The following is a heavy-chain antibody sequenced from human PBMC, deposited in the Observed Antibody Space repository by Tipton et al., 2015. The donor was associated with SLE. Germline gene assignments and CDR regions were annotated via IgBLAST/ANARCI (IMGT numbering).Heavy chain of an antibody. Sequence: QVQLVQSGAEVKKPGASVKVSCKASGYTFTSYGISWVRQAPGQGLEWMGWISAYNGNTNYAQKLQGRVTLTTDTSTSTAYMELRSLRSDDTAVYYCAGARLRFLEWLLWDAFDIWGQGTMVTVSS. CDR1: GYTFTSYG. D-gene: IGHD3-3*01. CDR2: ISAYNGNT. V-gene: IGHV1-18*01. J-gene: IGHJ3*02. CDR3: AGARLRFLEWLLWDAFDI.